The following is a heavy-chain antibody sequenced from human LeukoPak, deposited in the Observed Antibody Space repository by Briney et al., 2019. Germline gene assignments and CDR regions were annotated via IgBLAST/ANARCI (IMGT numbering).Heavy chain of an antibody. J-gene: IGHJ6*02. Sequence: GGSLRLSCAASGFTFSSYWMSWVRQAPGKGLEWVANIKQDGSEKYYVDSVKGRFTISRDNAKNSLYLQMNSLRAEDTAVYYCARLYYDFWSGYLPYYYYYGMDVWGQGTTVTVSS. CDR3: ARLYYDFWSGYLPYYYYYGMDV. CDR1: GFTFSSYW. D-gene: IGHD3-3*01. V-gene: IGHV3-7*01. CDR2: IKQDGSEK.